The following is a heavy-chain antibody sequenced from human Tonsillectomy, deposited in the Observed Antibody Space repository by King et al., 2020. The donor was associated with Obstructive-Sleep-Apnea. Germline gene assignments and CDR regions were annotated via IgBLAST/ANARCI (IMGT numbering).Heavy chain of an antibody. V-gene: IGHV4-39*07. CDR3: TRRLINYAIDS. CDR1: GGSITTTNYY. D-gene: IGHD4-11*01. J-gene: IGHJ4*02. CDR2: IFYSWIT. Sequence: QLQESGPGLVKPSDTLSLTCTVPGGSITTTNYYWGWVRQSPGMGREGIGTIFYSWITNYNPSLNSRVTISADTAKNQFSLDLSSVTAADTAIYYCTRRLINYAIDSWGQGTLVTVSS.